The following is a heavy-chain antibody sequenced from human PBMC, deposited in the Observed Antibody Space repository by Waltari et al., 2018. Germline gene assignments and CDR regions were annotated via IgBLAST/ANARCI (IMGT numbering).Heavy chain of an antibody. CDR1: GYTFTSYD. Sequence: QVQLVQSGAEVKKPGASVKVSCKASGYTFTSYDITWVRPATGQGLEWMGWMNPNSGNTGYAQKFQGRVTMTRNTSISTAYMELSSLRSEDTAVYYCARGVYYYDSSGSSGDYWGQGTLVTVSS. CDR2: MNPNSGNT. J-gene: IGHJ4*02. CDR3: ARGVYYYDSSGSSGDY. D-gene: IGHD3-22*01. V-gene: IGHV1-8*01.